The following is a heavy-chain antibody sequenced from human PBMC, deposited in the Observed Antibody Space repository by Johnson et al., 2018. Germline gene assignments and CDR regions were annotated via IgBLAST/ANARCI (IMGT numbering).Heavy chain of an antibody. D-gene: IGHD2-2*01. V-gene: IGHV4-59*01. CDR2: ISYSGST. Sequence: QVQLQESGPGLVKPSETLSLTCTVSGGSISSYYWSWIRQPPGKGLEWIGYISYSGSTNYNPSLKSRVTISVDTSKNHFSLKLSSVPAADTAVYYCARERLSSTSPNDYGMDVWGQGTTVTVSS. J-gene: IGHJ6*02. CDR1: GGSISSYY. CDR3: ARERLSSTSPNDYGMDV.